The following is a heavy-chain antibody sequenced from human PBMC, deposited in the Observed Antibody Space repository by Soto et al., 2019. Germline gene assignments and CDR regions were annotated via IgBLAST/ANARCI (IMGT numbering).Heavy chain of an antibody. V-gene: IGHV1-69*01. CDR2: IIPIFGTA. CDR3: TREDCSGGSCYSGLDY. D-gene: IGHD2-15*01. Sequence: KESGSSVKVSCKASGGTFSSYAISWVRQAPGQGLEWMGGIIPIFGTANYAQKFQGRVTITADESTSTAYMELSSLRSEDTAVYYCTREDCSGGSCYSGLDYWGQGTLVTVSS. J-gene: IGHJ4*02. CDR1: GGTFSSYA.